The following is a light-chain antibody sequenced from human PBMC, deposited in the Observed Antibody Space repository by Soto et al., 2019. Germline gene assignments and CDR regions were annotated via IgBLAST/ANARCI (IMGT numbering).Light chain of an antibody. CDR1: QSVSSSY. CDR3: QQYGRSSLT. J-gene: IGKJ4*01. V-gene: IGKV3-20*01. Sequence: EIVLTQSPGTMSLSPGERATLSCSAIQSVSSSYLAWYQQKPGQDPRLLIYGASNKATGIPDRFSGSGSGTDFTLTISRLEPEDFAVYYCQQYGRSSLTFGGGTKVDIK. CDR2: GAS.